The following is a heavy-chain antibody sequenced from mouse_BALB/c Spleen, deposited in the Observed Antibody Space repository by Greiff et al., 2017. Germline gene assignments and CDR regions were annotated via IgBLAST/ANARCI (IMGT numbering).Heavy chain of an antibody. V-gene: IGHV5-4*02. CDR2: ISDGGSYT. Sequence: EVKLVESGGGLVKPGGSLKLSCAASGFTFSDYYMYWVRQTPEKRLEWVATISDGGSYTYYPDSVKGRFTISRDNAKNNLYLQMSSLKSEDTAMYYCARDWDGFAYWGQGTLVTVSA. J-gene: IGHJ3*01. CDR1: GFTFSDYY. D-gene: IGHD4-1*01. CDR3: ARDWDGFAY.